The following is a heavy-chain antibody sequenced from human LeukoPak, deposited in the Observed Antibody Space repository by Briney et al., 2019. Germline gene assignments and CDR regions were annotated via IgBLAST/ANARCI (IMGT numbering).Heavy chain of an antibody. CDR3: ARLSLSGYYFDY. D-gene: IGHD3-10*01. CDR2: IYHSGST. Sequence: SETLSLTCAVSGGSISSGGYSWSWIRQPPGKGLEWIGYIYHSGSTYYNPSLKSRDTISVDKSKNQFSLKLSSVTAADTAVYYCARLSLSGYYFDYWGQGTLVTVSS. J-gene: IGHJ4*02. CDR1: GGSISSGGYS. V-gene: IGHV4-30-2*01.